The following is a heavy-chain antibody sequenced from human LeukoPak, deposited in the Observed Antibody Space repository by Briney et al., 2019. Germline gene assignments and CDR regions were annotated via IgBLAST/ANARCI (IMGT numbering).Heavy chain of an antibody. J-gene: IGHJ4*02. CDR2: IYYSGST. CDR3: ARARDGYNFFDY. D-gene: IGHD5-24*01. V-gene: IGHV4-31*03. CDR1: GGSISSGGYY. Sequence: SETLSLTCTVSGGSISSGGYYWSWIRQHPGKGLGWIGYIYYSGSTYYNPSLKSRVTISVDTSKNQFSLKLSSVTAADTAVYYCARARDGYNFFDYWGQGTLVTVSS.